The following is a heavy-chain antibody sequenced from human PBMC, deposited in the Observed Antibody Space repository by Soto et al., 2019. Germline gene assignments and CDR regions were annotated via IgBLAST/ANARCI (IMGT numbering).Heavy chain of an antibody. Sequence: GGSLRLSCAASGFTFSSYGMHWVRQAPGKGLEWVAVISYDGSNKYYADSVKGRFTISRDNSKNTLYLQMNSLRAEDTAVYYCAAPSHIAAVTEVLDAFDIWGQGTMVTVSS. CDR1: GFTFSSYG. CDR2: ISYDGSNK. J-gene: IGHJ3*02. D-gene: IGHD6-13*01. CDR3: AAPSHIAAVTEVLDAFDI. V-gene: IGHV3-30*03.